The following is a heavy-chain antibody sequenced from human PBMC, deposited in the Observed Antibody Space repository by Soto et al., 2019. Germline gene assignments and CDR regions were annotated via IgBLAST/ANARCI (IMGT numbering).Heavy chain of an antibody. V-gene: IGHV3-23*01. Sequence: GGSLRLSCAASGFTFSSYSMSWVRQAPGKGLEWVSAISGSGGSTYYADSVKGRFTISRDNSKNTLYLQMNSLRAEDTAVYYCAPRGFYDSSGYYSYWGQGTLVTVSS. J-gene: IGHJ4*02. CDR3: APRGFYDSSGYYSY. CDR2: ISGSGGST. CDR1: GFTFSSYS. D-gene: IGHD3-22*01.